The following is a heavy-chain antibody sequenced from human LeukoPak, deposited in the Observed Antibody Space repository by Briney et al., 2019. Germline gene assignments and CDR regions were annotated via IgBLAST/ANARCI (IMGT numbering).Heavy chain of an antibody. Sequence: ASVKVSCKASGGTFSSYAISWVRQAPGQGLEWMGGIIPIFGTANYAQKFQGRVTITADKSTSTAYMELSSLRSEDTAVYYCARDREYCSGGSCYQEKGYFDYWGQGTLVTVSS. CDR3: ARDREYCSGGSCYQEKGYFDY. V-gene: IGHV1-69*06. J-gene: IGHJ4*02. CDR2: IIPIFGTA. D-gene: IGHD2-15*01. CDR1: GGTFSSYA.